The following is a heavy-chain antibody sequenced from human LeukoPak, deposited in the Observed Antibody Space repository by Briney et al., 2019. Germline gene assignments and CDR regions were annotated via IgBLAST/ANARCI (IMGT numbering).Heavy chain of an antibody. CDR2: ISAYNGNT. CDR1: GYTFTSYG. J-gene: IGHJ3*02. Sequence: ASVKVSCKASGYTFTSYGISWVRQAPGQGLEWMGWISAYNGNTNYAQKLRGRVTMTTDTSTSTAYMELRSLRSDDTAVYYCARGRRILTGYYISGSDAFDIWGQGTMVTVSS. V-gene: IGHV1-18*01. D-gene: IGHD3-9*01. CDR3: ARGRRILTGYYISGSDAFDI.